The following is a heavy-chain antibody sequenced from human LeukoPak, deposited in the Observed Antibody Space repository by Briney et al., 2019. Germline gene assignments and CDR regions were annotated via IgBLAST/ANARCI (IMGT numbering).Heavy chain of an antibody. Sequence: SVKVSCKASGGTFSSYAISWVRQAPGQGLEWMGGIIPIFGTANYAQKFQGRVTITADESTSTAYMELSSLRSEDTAVYYCARAPIAVVPGSYYYYGMDVWGQGTTVTVSS. CDR1: GGTFSSYA. CDR2: IIPIFGTA. D-gene: IGHD3-22*01. V-gene: IGHV1-69*01. CDR3: ARAPIAVVPGSYYYYGMDV. J-gene: IGHJ6*02.